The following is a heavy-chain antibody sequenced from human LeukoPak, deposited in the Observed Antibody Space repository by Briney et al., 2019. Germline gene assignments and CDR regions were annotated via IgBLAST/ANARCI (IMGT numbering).Heavy chain of an antibody. D-gene: IGHD5-12*01. Sequence: PSETLSLTCAVSGDSISSGYSWVWIRQPPGKGLEWIGTIFHSGSTYCNPSLKSRVTISLDTSKNQFSLKLSSVIAADTAVYYCARAPNGYGDYWGQGTLVTVSS. CDR1: GDSISSGYS. CDR3: ARAPNGYGDY. V-gene: IGHV4-38-2*01. CDR2: IFHSGST. J-gene: IGHJ4*02.